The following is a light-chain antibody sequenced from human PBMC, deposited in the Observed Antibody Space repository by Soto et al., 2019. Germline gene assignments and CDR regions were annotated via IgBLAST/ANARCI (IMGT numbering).Light chain of an antibody. J-gene: IGKJ4*01. CDR2: AAS. CDR1: QGIRND. V-gene: IGKV1-6*01. CDR3: LQDYDYPLT. Sequence: AIQMTQSPSSLSASVGDRVTITCRASQGIRNDLGWYQQKPGKAPKLLIYAASTLQSGVPSRFSGSGSGTDFTLTIGSLQPEDFASYYCLQDYDYPLTFGGGTKVELK.